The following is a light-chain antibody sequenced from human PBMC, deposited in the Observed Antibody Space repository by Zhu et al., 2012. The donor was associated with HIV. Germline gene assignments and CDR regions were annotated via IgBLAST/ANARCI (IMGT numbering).Light chain of an antibody. J-gene: IGKJ2*01. CDR3: QHRSDYLYT. Sequence: DIQMTQSPSTLSASVGDRVTITCRASQTISTWLARYQQKSAKAPKLLIYRASILESGVPSRFTGSGSGTEFTLTISSLQPDDSATYYCQHRSDYLYTFGQGTKLEIK. CDR2: RAS. V-gene: IGKV1-5*03. CDR1: QTISTW.